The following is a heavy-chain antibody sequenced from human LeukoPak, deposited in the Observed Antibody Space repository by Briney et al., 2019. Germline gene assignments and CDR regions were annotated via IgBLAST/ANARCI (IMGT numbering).Heavy chain of an antibody. CDR3: ARERTSGWDAFDT. J-gene: IGHJ5*02. Sequence: GGSLRLSCEASGFTFSSYWMSWVRQAPGKGLVWVSRINSVGSSTSYADSVKGRFTISRDNAKNTLYLQMNSLRAEDTAVYYCARERTSGWDAFDTWGQGTLVTVSS. CDR1: GFTFSSYW. V-gene: IGHV3-74*01. CDR2: INSVGSST. D-gene: IGHD6-19*01.